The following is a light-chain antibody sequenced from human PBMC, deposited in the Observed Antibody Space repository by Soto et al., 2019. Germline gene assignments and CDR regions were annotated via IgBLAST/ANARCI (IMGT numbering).Light chain of an antibody. CDR3: LQYKIYPLT. CDR2: GAS. CDR1: QDINSY. J-gene: IGKJ4*01. Sequence: DVQMTQSPSSLSASVGDRVTITCRASQDINSYLAWYQQKPWNAPQSLIYGASSLQTGVPSRFSGSESGTDVTLSICNLQPEDSATYYGLQYKIYPLTVGGGTKVEIK. V-gene: IGKV1D-16*01.